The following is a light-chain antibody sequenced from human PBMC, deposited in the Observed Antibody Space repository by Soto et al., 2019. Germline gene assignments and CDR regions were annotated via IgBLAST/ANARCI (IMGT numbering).Light chain of an antibody. CDR2: DAS. CDR3: QQYNNYPVT. Sequence: DIQMTQSPSTLSAFVGDRVTITCRASQSISRSVAWYQQKPGKAPKVLIYDASSLESGVPSRFRGSGSGTEFTLTINSLQPDDFASYYCQQYNNYPVTCGGGTKVEIK. J-gene: IGKJ4*01. CDR1: QSISRS. V-gene: IGKV1-5*01.